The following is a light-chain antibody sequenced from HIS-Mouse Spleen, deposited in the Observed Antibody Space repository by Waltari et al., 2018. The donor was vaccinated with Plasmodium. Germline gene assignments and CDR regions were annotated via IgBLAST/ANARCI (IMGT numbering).Light chain of an antibody. Sequence: QSALTQPASVSGSPGQSITISCTGPSSAVGRYNLSSCYQPHPGKAPKLMLYEGSKRPSGVSNRFSGSKSGNTASLTISGLQAEDEADYYCCSYAGSSTNWVFGGGTKLTVL. J-gene: IGLJ3*02. CDR2: EGS. CDR1: SSAVGRYNL. CDR3: CSYAGSSTNWV. V-gene: IGLV2-23*01.